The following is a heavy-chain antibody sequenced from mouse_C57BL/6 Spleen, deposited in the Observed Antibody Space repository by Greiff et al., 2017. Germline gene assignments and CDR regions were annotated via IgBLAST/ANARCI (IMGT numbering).Heavy chain of an antibody. Sequence: LKESGASVKISCKASGYAFSSYWMNWVKQRPGKGLEWIGQIYPGDGDNNYNGKFKGKATPTADKSSSTAYMQISSLTAEDSAVYFCATGLGAMDYWGQGTSVTVSS. CDR1: GYAFSSYW. CDR2: IYPGDGDN. D-gene: IGHD2-4*01. V-gene: IGHV1-80*01. CDR3: ATGLGAMDY. J-gene: IGHJ4*01.